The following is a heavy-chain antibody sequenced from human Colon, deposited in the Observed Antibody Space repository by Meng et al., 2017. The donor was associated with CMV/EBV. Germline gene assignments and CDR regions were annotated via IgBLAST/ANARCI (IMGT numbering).Heavy chain of an antibody. CDR3: VKAQTTTQSNYFGD. D-gene: IGHD1-14*01. CDR1: GFIFNDFA. J-gene: IGHJ4*02. V-gene: IGHV3-9*01. Sequence: GGSLRLSCAASGFIFNDFAMHWVRQAPGKGLERVATVNWNSGAIHYAGSVKGRFTISRDNAKNSLSLQMNSLRPEDTALYYCVKAQTTTQSNYFGDWGQGTLVTVSS. CDR2: VNWNSGAI.